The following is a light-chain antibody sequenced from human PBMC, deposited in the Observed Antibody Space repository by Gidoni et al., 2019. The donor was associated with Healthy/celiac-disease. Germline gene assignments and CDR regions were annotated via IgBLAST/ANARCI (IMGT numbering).Light chain of an antibody. CDR3: QRYDNLPSLT. CDR2: DAS. Sequence: DIQRTQYPSSRAAFVGDRVTIPCQASQDISNYLNWYQQKPGKAPKLLIYDASNLETGVPSRFSGSGSGTDFALTISVLQTENIATYYCQRYDNLPSLTFGGGTKVEIK. J-gene: IGKJ4*01. CDR1: QDISNY. V-gene: IGKV1-33*01.